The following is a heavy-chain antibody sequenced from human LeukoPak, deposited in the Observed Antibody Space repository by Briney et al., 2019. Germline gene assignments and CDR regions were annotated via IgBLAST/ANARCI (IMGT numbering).Heavy chain of an antibody. Sequence: SETLSLTCTVSGGSVSSGSYYWSWIRQPPGKGLEWIGYFYYSGSTNYNPSRKSRVTISVDTSKNQFSLKLSSVTAADTAVYYCARDLVVTAGPYYYYGMDVWGQGTTVTVSS. CDR2: FYYSGST. D-gene: IGHD2-21*02. CDR1: GGSVSSGSYY. CDR3: ARDLVVTAGPYYYYGMDV. V-gene: IGHV4-61*01. J-gene: IGHJ6*01.